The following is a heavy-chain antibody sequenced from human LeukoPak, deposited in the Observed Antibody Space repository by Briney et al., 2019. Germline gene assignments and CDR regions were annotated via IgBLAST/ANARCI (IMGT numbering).Heavy chain of an antibody. CDR1: GGSFSGYY. D-gene: IGHD3-22*01. J-gene: IGHJ4*02. Sequence: PSETLSLTCAVYGGSFSGYYWSWIRQPPGKGLEWIGEINHSGSTNYDPSLKSRVTISVDTSKNQFSLKLSSVTAADTAVYYCARFLVDRGYYDYWGQGTLVTVSS. V-gene: IGHV4-34*01. CDR3: ARFLVDRGYYDY. CDR2: INHSGST.